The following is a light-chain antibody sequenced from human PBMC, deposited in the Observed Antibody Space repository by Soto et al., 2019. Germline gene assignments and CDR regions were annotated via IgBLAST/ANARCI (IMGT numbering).Light chain of an antibody. V-gene: IGKV3D-20*02. CDR3: QQRSNWPPIT. J-gene: IGKJ5*01. Sequence: EIVFTQSPGTLSLSPGERSTLSCSSSQSFSSSHLAWYQQNPGQAPRLLIYGATSRATGIPARFSGSGSGTDFTLTISSLEPEDFAVYYCQQRSNWPPITFGQGTRLEIK. CDR1: QSFSSSH. CDR2: GAT.